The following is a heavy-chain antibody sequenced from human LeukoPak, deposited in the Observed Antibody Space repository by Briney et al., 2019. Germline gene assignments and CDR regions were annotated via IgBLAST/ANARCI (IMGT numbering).Heavy chain of an antibody. D-gene: IGHD2-2*01. CDR1: GFTFSSYG. Sequence: GGSLRLSCAASGFTFSSYGMSWVRQAPGKGLEWVSAISGSGGSTYYADSVKGRFTISRDNSKNTLYLQMNSLRAEDTAVYYCAKDIVVVPAAHMHRYGMDVWGQGTTVTVSS. CDR2: ISGSGGST. V-gene: IGHV3-23*01. J-gene: IGHJ6*02. CDR3: AKDIVVVPAAHMHRYGMDV.